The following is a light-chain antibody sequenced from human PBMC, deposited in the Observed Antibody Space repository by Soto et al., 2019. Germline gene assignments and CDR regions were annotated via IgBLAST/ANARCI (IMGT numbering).Light chain of an antibody. Sequence: EIVLTQSPGTLSLSPGERATLSCRASQSVSSSYLAWYQQKLGQAPRLLIYGASSRATGIPDRFSCSGSGTDFTLTTSRLEPEDFEVYYCEQYGSSPPITFGQGTRLEIK. CDR1: QSVSSSY. V-gene: IGKV3-20*01. CDR2: GAS. CDR3: EQYGSSPPIT. J-gene: IGKJ5*01.